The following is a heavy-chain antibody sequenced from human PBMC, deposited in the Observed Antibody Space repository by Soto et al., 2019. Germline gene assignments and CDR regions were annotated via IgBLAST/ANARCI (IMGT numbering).Heavy chain of an antibody. Sequence: GGSLRLSCAASGFTFSSYAMSWVRQAPGKGLEWVSAISGSGGSTYYADSVKGRFTISRDNSKNTLYLQMNSLRAEDTAVYYCARERYCSGGSCFSYGMDVWGQGTTVTVSS. CDR1: GFTFSSYA. CDR2: ISGSGGST. J-gene: IGHJ6*02. D-gene: IGHD2-15*01. V-gene: IGHV3-23*01. CDR3: ARERYCSGGSCFSYGMDV.